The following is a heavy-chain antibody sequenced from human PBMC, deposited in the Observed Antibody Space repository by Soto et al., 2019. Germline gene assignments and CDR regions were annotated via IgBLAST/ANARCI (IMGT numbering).Heavy chain of an antibody. J-gene: IGHJ6*02. CDR3: ARASRAGRHHYYYYGMDV. D-gene: IGHD6-6*01. Sequence: QVQLVESGGGVVQPGRSLRLSCAASGFTFSSYAMHWVRQAPGKGLEWVAGISYDGSNKYYADSVKGRFTISRDNSKNTLYMQMNSLRAEDMAVYYWARASRAGRHHYYYYGMDVWGQGTTVTVSS. V-gene: IGHV3-30-3*01. CDR2: ISYDGSNK. CDR1: GFTFSSYA.